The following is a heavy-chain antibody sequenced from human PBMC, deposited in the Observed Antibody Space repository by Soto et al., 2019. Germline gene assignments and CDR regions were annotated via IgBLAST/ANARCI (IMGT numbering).Heavy chain of an antibody. CDR2: ISAYNGNT. V-gene: IGHV1-18*01. CDR3: ARDPPPPDY. Sequence: QVQLVQSGAEVKKPGASVKVSFKASDTFASYAISWMRQAPGQGLEWMGWISAYNGNTNYAQKLQGRVTMTTDTSTSTAYMELRSLRSDDTAVYYCARDPPPPDYWGQGTLVTVSS. CDR1: DTFASYA. J-gene: IGHJ4*02.